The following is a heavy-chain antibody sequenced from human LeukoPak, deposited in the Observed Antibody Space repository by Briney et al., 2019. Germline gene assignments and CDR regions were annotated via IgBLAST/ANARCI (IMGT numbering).Heavy chain of an antibody. CDR3: ARESSSGYFYNGIDY. V-gene: IGHV3-23*01. Sequence: GGSLRLSCAASGFTFSSYAMSWVRQAPGKGLEWVSAISGSGGSTYYADSVKGRFTISRDNSKNTLYLQMNSLRAEDTAVYYCARESSSGYFYNGIDYWGQGTLVTVSS. CDR1: GFTFSSYA. D-gene: IGHD3-22*01. CDR2: ISGSGGST. J-gene: IGHJ4*02.